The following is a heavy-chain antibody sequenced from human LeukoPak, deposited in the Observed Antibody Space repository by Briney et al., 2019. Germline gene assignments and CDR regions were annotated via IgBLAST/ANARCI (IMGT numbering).Heavy chain of an antibody. V-gene: IGHV3-23*01. J-gene: IGHJ4*02. CDR2: IFPSGGEI. Sequence: GGSLRLSCAGTGFTFNDYYMAWVRQAPGKGLEWVSSIFPSGGEIHYADSVRGRFTISRDNSKSTLSLQMNSLRAEDTAIYYCATYRQVLLPFESWGQGTLVTVSS. D-gene: IGHD2-8*02. CDR3: ATYRQVLLPFES. CDR1: GFTFNDYY.